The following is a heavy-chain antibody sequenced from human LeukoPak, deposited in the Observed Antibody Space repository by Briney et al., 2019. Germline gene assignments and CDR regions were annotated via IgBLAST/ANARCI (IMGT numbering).Heavy chain of an antibody. CDR3: ARSILRYYYNASGYYPYYFDY. Sequence: SETLSLTCTVSGGSISTSSYYWGWIRQPPGKGLEWIGSIFYSGRTYYNPSLKSRVTMSVDTSKNQFSLALRSVTAADTAVYYCARSILRYYYNASGYYPYYFDYWGQGMLVTVSS. D-gene: IGHD3-22*01. J-gene: IGHJ4*02. V-gene: IGHV4-39*07. CDR2: IFYSGRT. CDR1: GGSISTSSYY.